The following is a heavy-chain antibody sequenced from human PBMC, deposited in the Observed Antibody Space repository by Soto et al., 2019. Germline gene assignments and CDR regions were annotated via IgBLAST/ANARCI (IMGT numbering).Heavy chain of an antibody. CDR1: GFTFSDYY. J-gene: IGHJ5*02. Sequence: GGSLRLSCAASGFTFSDYYMSWIRQAPGKGLEWVSYISSSGSTIYYADSVKGRFTISRNNAKNSLYLQMNSLRAEDTAVYYCATLSGENWFDPWGQGTLVTVSS. D-gene: IGHD7-27*01. V-gene: IGHV3-11*01. CDR3: ATLSGENWFDP. CDR2: ISSSGSTI.